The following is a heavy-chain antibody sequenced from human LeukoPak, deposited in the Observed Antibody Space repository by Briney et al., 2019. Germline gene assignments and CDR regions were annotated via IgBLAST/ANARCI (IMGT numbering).Heavy chain of an antibody. D-gene: IGHD2-21*01. CDR1: GGTFSSYA. Sequence: SVKVSCKASGGTFSSYAISWVRQAPGQGLEWMGGIIPIFGTANYAQKFQGRVTITADESTSTAYMELSSLRSEDTAVYYCARGPYCGGDCSFAEYFQHWGQGTLVTVSS. CDR2: IIPIFGTA. J-gene: IGHJ1*01. V-gene: IGHV1-69*13. CDR3: ARGPYCGGDCSFAEYFQH.